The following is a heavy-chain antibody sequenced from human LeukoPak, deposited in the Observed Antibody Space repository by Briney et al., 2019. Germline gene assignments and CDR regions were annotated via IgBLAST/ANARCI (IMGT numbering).Heavy chain of an antibody. Sequence: GGSLRLSCAASGLSVSINYMTWVRQAPGKGLEWVSVIYSGGSIHYADSVQGRFPISRDNSSNILYLQMDSPRREDTAVYYCARGGDAFDIWGQGTVVTVSS. CDR2: IYSGGSI. CDR1: GLSVSINY. CDR3: ARGGDAFDI. D-gene: IGHD3-10*01. J-gene: IGHJ3*02. V-gene: IGHV3-53*05.